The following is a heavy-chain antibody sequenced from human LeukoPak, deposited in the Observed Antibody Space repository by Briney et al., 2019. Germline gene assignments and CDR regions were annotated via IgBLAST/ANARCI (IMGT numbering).Heavy chain of an antibody. CDR3: ARDRVEMASDAFDI. J-gene: IGHJ3*02. V-gene: IGHV4-61*02. CDR2: IYTSGST. CDR1: GGSISSGSYY. Sequence: SETLSLTCTVSGGSISSGSYYWSWIRQPAGKGLEWIGRIYTSGSTNYNPSLKSRVTISVDTSKNQFSLKLSSVTAADTAVYYCARDRVEMASDAFDIWGQGTMVTVPS. D-gene: IGHD5-24*01.